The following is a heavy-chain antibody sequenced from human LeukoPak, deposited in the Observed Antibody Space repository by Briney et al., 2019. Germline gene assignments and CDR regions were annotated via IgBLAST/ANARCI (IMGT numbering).Heavy chain of an antibody. D-gene: IGHD3-9*01. J-gene: IGHJ4*02. Sequence: GGSLRLSCAASGFSFSDYEMNWVRQAPGKGLEWVSYISSGGGTLFYADSVKGRFTIFRDNAKNSLFLQMNTLRPEDTAVYYCAKDRVDVLTGYFYYWGQGVLVTASS. CDR2: ISSGGGTL. CDR1: GFSFSDYE. CDR3: AKDRVDVLTGYFYY. V-gene: IGHV3-48*03.